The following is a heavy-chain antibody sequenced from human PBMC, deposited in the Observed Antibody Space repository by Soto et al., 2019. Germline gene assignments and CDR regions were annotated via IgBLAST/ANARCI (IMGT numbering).Heavy chain of an antibody. CDR1: GFSLNTRGVG. CDR2: ISWDGEK. CDR3: AHRRGDLLTGLYYFDY. J-gene: IGHJ4*02. Sequence: QITLKESGPTLVKPTQTLTLTCTFSGFSLNTRGVGVGWIRQPPGKALEWLALISWDGEKRYSPSLKSRLTITKDTSENQVVLTMTYMDPVDTATYFCAHRRGDLLTGLYYFDYWGQGTLVTVSS. D-gene: IGHD3-9*01. V-gene: IGHV2-5*02.